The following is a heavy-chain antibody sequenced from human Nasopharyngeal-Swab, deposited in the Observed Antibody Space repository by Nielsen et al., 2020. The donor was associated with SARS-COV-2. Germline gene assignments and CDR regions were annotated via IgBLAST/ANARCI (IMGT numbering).Heavy chain of an antibody. D-gene: IGHD3-3*01. CDR1: GGTFSSYA. V-gene: IGHV1-69*06. J-gene: IGHJ6*02. CDR3: ARKVLEGYYYHGKDV. CDR2: IIPIFGTA. Sequence: SVTLSCNAPGGTFSSYAISWARQAPGQGLEWMVGIIPIFGTANYAQKFQGRVTITADKSTSTAYMELSSLRSEDTAVYYCARKVLEGYYYHGKDVWGQGTTVTVSS.